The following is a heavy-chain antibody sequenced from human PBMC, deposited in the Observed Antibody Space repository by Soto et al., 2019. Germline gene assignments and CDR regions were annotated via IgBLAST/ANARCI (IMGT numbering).Heavy chain of an antibody. J-gene: IGHJ3*02. CDR2: IYYSGST. CDR3: ARDTDDYVWGSYRSI. V-gene: IGHV4-59*01. Sequence: QVQLQESGPGLVKPSETLSLTCTVSGGSISSYYWSWIRQPPGKGLEWIGYIYYSGSTNYNPSLKSRVTISVDTSKNQFSPKLSSVTAADTAVYYCARDTDDYVWGSYRSIWGQGTMVTVSS. CDR1: GGSISSYY. D-gene: IGHD3-16*02.